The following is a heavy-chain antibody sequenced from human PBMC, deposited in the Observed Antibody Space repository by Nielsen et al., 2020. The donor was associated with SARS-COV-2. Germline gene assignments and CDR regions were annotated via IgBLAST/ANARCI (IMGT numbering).Heavy chain of an antibody. J-gene: IGHJ6*02. CDR3: AKDSSPLRFLEWLSQDYYGMDV. V-gene: IGHV3-30*18. D-gene: IGHD3-3*01. Sequence: GESLRLSCAASGFTFSSYGMHWVRQAPGKGLEWVAVISYDGSNKYYADSVKGRFTISRDNSKNTLYLQMNSLRAEDTAVYYCAKDSSPLRFLEWLSQDYYGMDVWGQGTTVTVSS. CDR1: GFTFSSYG. CDR2: ISYDGSNK.